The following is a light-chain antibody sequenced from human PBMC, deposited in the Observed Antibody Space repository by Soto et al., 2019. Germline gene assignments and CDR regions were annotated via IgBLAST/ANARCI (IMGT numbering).Light chain of an antibody. V-gene: IGKV3-20*01. CDR2: GAS. CDR3: QQSGRSPLT. Sequence: SPCTRSLSHRERATLSCRASQSVSGNYVAWYQQKPGQAPRLLIYGASRRATGIPDRFSGSGSGTDFTLTISSLEPEDFAVYNCQQSGRSPLTVGGGTKVDI. J-gene: IGKJ4*01. CDR1: QSVSGNY.